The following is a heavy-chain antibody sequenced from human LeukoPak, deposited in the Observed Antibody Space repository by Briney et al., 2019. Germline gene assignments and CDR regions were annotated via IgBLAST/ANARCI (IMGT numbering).Heavy chain of an antibody. CDR1: GFTVRSYD. J-gene: IGHJ2*01. Sequence: PGGSLRLSCAASGFTVRSYDMHWVRQVAGKGLEWVSAISTASNPHYAASVQGRFTIFRANAENSLYLQMNSLSAEDTAVYYCARELGIEGYWYFDLWGRDTLVTVSS. D-gene: IGHD7-27*01. CDR2: ISTASNP. CDR3: ARELGIEGYWYFDL. V-gene: IGHV3-13*05.